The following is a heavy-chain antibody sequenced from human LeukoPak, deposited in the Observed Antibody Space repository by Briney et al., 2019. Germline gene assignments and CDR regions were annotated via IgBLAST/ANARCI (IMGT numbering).Heavy chain of an antibody. D-gene: IGHD2-15*01. CDR2: IIPIFGTA. Sequence: SSVKVSCKASGGTFSSYAISWVRQAPGQGLEWMGGIIPIFGTANYAQKFQGRGRLTTNESTTTTYMELSSLRSEDTAVYYCWCSGGSCYQNWVDPWGQGTLVTVSS. V-gene: IGHV1-69*05. CDR1: GGTFSSYA. J-gene: IGHJ5*02. CDR3: WCSGGSCYQNWVDP.